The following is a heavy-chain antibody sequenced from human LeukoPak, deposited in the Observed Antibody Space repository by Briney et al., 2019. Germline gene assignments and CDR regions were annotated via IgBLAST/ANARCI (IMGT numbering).Heavy chain of an antibody. Sequence: GGSLRLSCAASGFTFSSYAMSWVRQAPGKGLEWVSAISGSGGSTYYADSVKGRFTISRDNAMNSLYLQMNSLRAEDTAIYYCARSLPYGTTCYGRSDFWGQGTLVTVSS. J-gene: IGHJ4*02. V-gene: IGHV3-23*01. CDR3: ARSLPYGTTCYGRSDF. CDR2: ISGSGGST. CDR1: GFTFSSYA. D-gene: IGHD3-10*01.